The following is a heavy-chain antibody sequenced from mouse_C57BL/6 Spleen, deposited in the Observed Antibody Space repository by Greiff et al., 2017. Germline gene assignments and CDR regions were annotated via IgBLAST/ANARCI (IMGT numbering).Heavy chain of an antibody. V-gene: IGHV8-8*01. CDR1: GFSLSTFGMG. CDR2: IWWDDDK. J-gene: IGHJ1*03. Sequence: QVTLKVSGPGILQPSQTLSLTCSFSGFSLSTFGMGVGWIRQPSGKGLEWLAHIWWDDDKSYNPALKSRHTISKDTSKNQVFLKIANVDTADTATYYCARIDRITTVVAKNFDVWGTGTTVTVSS. CDR3: ARIDRITTVVAKNFDV. D-gene: IGHD1-1*01.